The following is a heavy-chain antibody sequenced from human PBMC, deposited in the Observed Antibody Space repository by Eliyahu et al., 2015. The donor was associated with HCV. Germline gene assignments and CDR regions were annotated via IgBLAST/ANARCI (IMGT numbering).Heavy chain of an antibody. Sequence: DVQLLXSGGGLVQPGGSLKLSCAASGFXFSSYAMNWVRQAPGEGLEWVSTISGSGGITYYADSVKGRFTISRDDSKNTLYLQMNSLRAEDTAVYYCAKDRHYDGDAFNIWGQGTMVTVSS. D-gene: IGHD3-22*01. V-gene: IGHV3-23*01. CDR1: GFXFSSYA. J-gene: IGHJ3*02. CDR2: ISGSGGIT. CDR3: AKDRHYDGDAFNI.